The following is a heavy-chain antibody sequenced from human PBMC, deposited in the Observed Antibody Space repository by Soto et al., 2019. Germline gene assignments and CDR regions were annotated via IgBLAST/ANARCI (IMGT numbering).Heavy chain of an antibody. J-gene: IGHJ4*02. Sequence: ESLKISCKGSGYSFAGYWITWVRQKPGKGLEWMGRIDPSDSQTYYSPSFRGHVTIPVTKSIPTVFLQWSSPRASDTPRYYCARQIYDSDTGPNFQYYFDSWGQGTPVTVPS. CDR3: ARQIYDSDTGPNFQYYFDS. CDR1: GYSFAGYW. V-gene: IGHV5-10-1*01. D-gene: IGHD3-22*01. CDR2: IDPSDSQT.